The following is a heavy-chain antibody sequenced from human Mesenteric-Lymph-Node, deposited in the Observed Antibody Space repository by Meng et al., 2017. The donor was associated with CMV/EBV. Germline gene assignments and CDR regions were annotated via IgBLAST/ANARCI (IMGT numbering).Heavy chain of an antibody. CDR3: ARRGNYDSDYSEY. CDR2: AHHSGTT. Sequence: QWQLQESGQGLVKPSETLSLSCIVSGDSISNSTYYWTWIRQPPGKGLEWIGSAHHSGTTYYNPSLKGRLTISVDTSANLFSLRLTTVTAADTATYYCARRGNYDSDYSEYWGQGTLVTVSS. D-gene: IGHD3-22*01. J-gene: IGHJ4*02. CDR1: GDSISNSTYY. V-gene: IGHV4-39*01.